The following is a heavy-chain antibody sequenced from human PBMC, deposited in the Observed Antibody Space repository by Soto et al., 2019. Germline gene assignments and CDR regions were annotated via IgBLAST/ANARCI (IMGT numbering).Heavy chain of an antibody. J-gene: IGHJ4*02. V-gene: IGHV4-59*12. CDR1: GGSITSSY. D-gene: IGHD3-22*01. CDR3: ARGSVDTVDSSGFYEY. CDR2: IYDTGISGYTPST. Sequence: SETLSLTCTVSGGSITSSYWSWIRRPPGKGLEWIAYIYDTGISGYTPSTSYNPSLKSRVTMSVDTSKSQFSLKLTSVTAADRAVYYCARGSVDTVDSSGFYEYWGQGTPVTVS.